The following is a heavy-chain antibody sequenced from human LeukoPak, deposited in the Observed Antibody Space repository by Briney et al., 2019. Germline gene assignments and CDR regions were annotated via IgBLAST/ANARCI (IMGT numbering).Heavy chain of an antibody. Sequence: GGSLRLSCAASGFTFSSYAMSWVRQAPGKGLEWVAVISYDGSNKYYADSVKGRFTISRDNSKNTLYLQMNSLRAEDTAVYYCASAIWFGELLWDADYWGQGTLVTVSS. CDR1: GFTFSSYA. CDR3: ASAIWFGELLWDADY. D-gene: IGHD3-10*01. V-gene: IGHV3-30-3*01. J-gene: IGHJ4*02. CDR2: ISYDGSNK.